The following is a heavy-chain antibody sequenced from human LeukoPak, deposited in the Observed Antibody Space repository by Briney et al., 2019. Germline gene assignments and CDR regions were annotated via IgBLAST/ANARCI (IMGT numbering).Heavy chain of an antibody. CDR1: GYTFTSYG. D-gene: IGHD3-10*01. CDR3: AVDYGSGSYYNPLDY. V-gene: IGHV1-18*01. J-gene: IGHJ4*02. Sequence: ASVKVSCKASGYTFTSYGISWVRQAPGRGLEWMGWISAYNGNTNYAQKLQGRVTMTTDTSTSTAYMELRSLRSDDTAVYYCAVDYGSGSYYNPLDYRGQGTLVTVSS. CDR2: ISAYNGNT.